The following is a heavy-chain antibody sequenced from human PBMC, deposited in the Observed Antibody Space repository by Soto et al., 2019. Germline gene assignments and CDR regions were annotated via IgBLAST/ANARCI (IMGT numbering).Heavy chain of an antibody. Sequence: EVQLVESGGGLVKPGGSLRLSCAASGFDFSSYSMNWVRQAPGKGLEWVSSINEDSSYIYYAQTLRGRFTISRDNAKEERYRQMNSLRAEDTAVNYCVRDFGWYFRSGYMDVWGDGAKVTVSS. CDR2: INEDSSYI. J-gene: IGHJ6*03. CDR3: VRDFGWYFRSGYMDV. D-gene: IGHD3-3*01. CDR1: GFDFSSYS. V-gene: IGHV3-21*02.